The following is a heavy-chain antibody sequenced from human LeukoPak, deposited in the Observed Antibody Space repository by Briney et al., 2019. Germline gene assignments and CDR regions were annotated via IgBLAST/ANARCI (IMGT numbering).Heavy chain of an antibody. V-gene: IGHV4-34*01. Sequence: SETLSLTCAVYGGSFSGYYWSWIRQPPGKGLEWIGEINHSGSTNYNPSLKSRVTISVDTSKNQFSLTLTSVTATDTAVYYCASDSSGYYFFDYWGQGTLVTVSS. J-gene: IGHJ4*02. D-gene: IGHD3-22*01. CDR2: INHSGST. CDR1: GGSFSGYY. CDR3: ASDSSGYYFFDY.